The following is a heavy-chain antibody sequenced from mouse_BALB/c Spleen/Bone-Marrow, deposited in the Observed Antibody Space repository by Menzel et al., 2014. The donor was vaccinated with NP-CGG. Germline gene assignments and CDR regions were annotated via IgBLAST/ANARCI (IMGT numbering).Heavy chain of an antibody. V-gene: IGHV5-9-2*01. CDR2: ISGGGSYT. J-gene: IGHJ3*01. CDR1: GFTFNSYG. D-gene: IGHD2-4*01. CDR3: ARHAYYDQTEVSFVY. Sequence: EVQLVESGGGLVKSGGSLKLSCAASGFTFNSYGMSWVRQTPEKRLEWVATISGGGSYTFYPDSVKGRFTISRDNAKNNLYLQLSSLRSEDTALYYCARHAYYDQTEVSFVYWGQGTLVTDSA.